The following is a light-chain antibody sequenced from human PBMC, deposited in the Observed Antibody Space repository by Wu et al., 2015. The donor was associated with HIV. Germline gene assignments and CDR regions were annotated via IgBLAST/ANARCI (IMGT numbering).Light chain of an antibody. V-gene: IGKV3-15*01. CDR3: QQYNNWPPWT. J-gene: IGKJ1*01. Sequence: VLTQSPATLSVSLGERATLSCRASQSVSTYLAWYQQKPGQAPSLLIFGASTRATGIPARFSGSGPGTEFTLTITSMQSEDFAVYYCQQYNNWPPWTFGQGTKVEIK. CDR1: QSVSTY. CDR2: GAS.